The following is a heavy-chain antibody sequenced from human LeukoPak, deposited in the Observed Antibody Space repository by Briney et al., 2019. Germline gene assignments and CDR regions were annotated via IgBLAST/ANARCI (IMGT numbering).Heavy chain of an antibody. J-gene: IGHJ5*02. CDR3: AKGDIAVAGTSTWFDP. CDR1: GFTVNSNY. V-gene: IGHV3-53*01. Sequence: GSLRLSCAASGFTVNSNYMSWVRQAPGKGLEWVSVIYSGGDTYYADSVKGRFTISRDNSKNTLYLQMNSLRAEDTAVYYCAKGDIAVAGTSTWFDPWGQGTLVTVSS. D-gene: IGHD6-19*01. CDR2: IYSGGDT.